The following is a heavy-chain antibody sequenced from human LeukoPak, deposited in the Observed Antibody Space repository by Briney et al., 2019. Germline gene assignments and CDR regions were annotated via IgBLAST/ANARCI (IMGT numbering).Heavy chain of an antibody. D-gene: IGHD2-15*01. Sequence: SETLSLTCAVSGGSISSSNWWSWVRQPPGKGLAWIGEIYHSGSTNYNPSLKSRVTISVDKSKNQFSLKLSSVTAADTAVYYCAAYCSGGSCYGGSIDYWGQGTLVTVSS. V-gene: IGHV4-4*02. CDR3: AAYCSGGSCYGGSIDY. J-gene: IGHJ4*02. CDR2: IYHSGST. CDR1: GGSISSSNW.